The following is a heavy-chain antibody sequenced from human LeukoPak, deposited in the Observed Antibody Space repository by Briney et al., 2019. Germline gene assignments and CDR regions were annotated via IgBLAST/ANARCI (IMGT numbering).Heavy chain of an antibody. D-gene: IGHD2-2*01. Sequence: ASVKVSCKASGGSFSTYPITWVRQAPGHGLEWMGRFVPGVGVSTYAQRFKGRVTFTADASTTTSFMEVASLKSDDTAVYYCARGQSSANDRKGRTGLGSWGQGTLVTVSS. CDR2: FVPGVGVS. J-gene: IGHJ4*02. V-gene: IGHV1-69*02. CDR1: GGSFSTYP. CDR3: ARGQSSANDRKGRTGLGS.